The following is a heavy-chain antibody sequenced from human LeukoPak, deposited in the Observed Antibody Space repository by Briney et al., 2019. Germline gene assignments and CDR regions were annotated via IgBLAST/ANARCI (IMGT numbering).Heavy chain of an antibody. V-gene: IGHV3-21*01. J-gene: IGHJ5*02. Sequence: PRGSLTLSCAASGFTFSSYSMKWVRQAPGRGLEWVSSISSSSSYIYYAESVKGRFTISTDNAKNSLYLQMNSLRAEDTAVYYCARDENWFDPWGQRTLVTVSS. CDR1: GFTFSSYS. CDR2: ISSSSSYI. CDR3: ARDENWFDP.